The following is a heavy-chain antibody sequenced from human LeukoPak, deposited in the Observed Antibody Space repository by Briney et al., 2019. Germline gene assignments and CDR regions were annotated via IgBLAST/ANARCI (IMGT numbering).Heavy chain of an antibody. CDR1: GGSISSSSYY. Sequence: KTSETLSLTCTVSGGSISSSSYYWGWIRQPPGKGLEWIGSIYYSGSTYYNPSLKSRVTISVDTSKNQFSLKLSSVTAADTAVYYCARVFSWNVAFDIWGQGTMVTVSS. CDR2: IYYSGST. V-gene: IGHV4-39*07. J-gene: IGHJ3*02. D-gene: IGHD1-1*01. CDR3: ARVFSWNVAFDI.